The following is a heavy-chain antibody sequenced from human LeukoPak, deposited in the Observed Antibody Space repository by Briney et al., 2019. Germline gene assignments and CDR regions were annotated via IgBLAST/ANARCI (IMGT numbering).Heavy chain of an antibody. CDR1: GFTFSNAW. V-gene: IGHV3-15*01. J-gene: IGHJ4*02. CDR2: IKSKTDGGTT. Sequence: GGSLRLSCAASGFTFSNAWMSWVRQAPGKGLEWVGRIKSKTDGGTTDYAAPVKGRFTISRDDSKNTLYLQMNSLKTEDTAVYYCSSDFYGGNIVDYWDQGTLVTVSS. CDR3: SSDFYGGNIVDY. D-gene: IGHD4-23*01.